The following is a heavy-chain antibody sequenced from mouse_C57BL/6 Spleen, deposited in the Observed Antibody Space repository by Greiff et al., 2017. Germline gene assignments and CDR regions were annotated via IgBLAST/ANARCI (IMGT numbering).Heavy chain of an antibody. CDR2: IYPRSGNT. V-gene: IGHV1-81*01. Sequence: QVQLQQSGAELARPGASVKLSCKASGYTFTSYGISWVKQRTGQGLEWIGDIYPRSGNTYYNEKFKGKATLTADKSSSTAYMELRSLTSEDSAVYFCARSDWDGGFAYWGQGTLVTVSA. D-gene: IGHD4-1*01. CDR3: ARSDWDGGFAY. CDR1: GYTFTSYG. J-gene: IGHJ3*01.